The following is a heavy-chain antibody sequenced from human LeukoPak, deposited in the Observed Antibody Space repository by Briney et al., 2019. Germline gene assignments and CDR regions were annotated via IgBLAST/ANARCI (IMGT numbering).Heavy chain of an antibody. J-gene: IGHJ4*02. V-gene: IGHV3-23*01. D-gene: IGHD6-13*01. CDR2: ISGSGDRR. CDR3: AKGLKQLLVGSRGYYFDS. Sequence: GGSLRLSCAASGFTFSSYAMNWVRQAPGKGLEWVSAISGSGDRRNYADSVKGRFTISRDISKNTLYLQMNSLRAEDTAVYYCAKGLKQLLVGSRGYYFDSWGQGTLVTVSS. CDR1: GFTFSSYA.